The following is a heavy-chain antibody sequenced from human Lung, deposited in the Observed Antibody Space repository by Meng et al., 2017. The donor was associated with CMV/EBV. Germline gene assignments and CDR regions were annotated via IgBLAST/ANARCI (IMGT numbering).Heavy chain of an antibody. D-gene: IGHD1-1*01. CDR3: AREGVVGTTIYFDY. CDR1: GGTFSNYG. Sequence: SVXVSCKASGGTFSNYGVNWVRQAPGQGLEWMGGIIPIFGTANYAQKFQGRVTITTDESTTTAYMELISLRSDDTAVYYCAREGVVGTTIYFDYWGQGTLVTVSS. J-gene: IGHJ4*02. CDR2: IIPIFGTA. V-gene: IGHV1-69*05.